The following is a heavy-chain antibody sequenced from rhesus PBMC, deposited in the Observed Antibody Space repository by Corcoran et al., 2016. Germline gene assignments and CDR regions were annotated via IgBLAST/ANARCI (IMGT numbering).Heavy chain of an antibody. CDR3: ARGGTTVAAQIDY. CDR2: IYWDDDK. D-gene: IGHD4-29*01. CDR1: GFSLSTSGLG. V-gene: IGHV2S1*01. J-gene: IGHJ4*01. Sequence: QVTLKESGPALVKPTQTLTLTCTFSGFSLSTSGLGVGWIRQPPGKAREWRARIYWDDDKDYSKSLKSRLTIAKDTYKNQVVRTMTNIEPVYTATYYCARGGTTVAAQIDYWGQGVLVTVSS.